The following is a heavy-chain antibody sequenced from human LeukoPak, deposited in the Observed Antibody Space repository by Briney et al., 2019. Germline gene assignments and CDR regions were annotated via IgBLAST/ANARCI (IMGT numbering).Heavy chain of an antibody. CDR2: IWYDGSNK. V-gene: IGHV3-33*01. J-gene: IGHJ6*02. CDR3: ARGSRFGIVVVVAAGGMDV. Sequence: PGGSLRLSCAASGFTFSSYGMHWVRQAPGKELEWVAVIWYDGSNKYYADSVKGRFTISRDNSKNTLYLQMNSLRAEDTAVYYCARGSRFGIVVVVAAGGMDVWGQGTTVTVPS. CDR1: GFTFSSYG. D-gene: IGHD2-15*01.